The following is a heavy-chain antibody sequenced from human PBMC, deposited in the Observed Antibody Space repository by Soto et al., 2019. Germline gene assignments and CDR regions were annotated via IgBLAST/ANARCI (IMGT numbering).Heavy chain of an antibody. D-gene: IGHD3-10*01. CDR1: GFTFSNAW. V-gene: IGHV3-15*07. CDR2: IKSKTDGGTT. Sequence: KQLGSLRLSCAASGFTFSNAWMNWVRQAPGKGLEWVGRIKSKTDGGTTDYAAPVKGRFTISRDDSKNTLYLQMNSLKTEHTAVYYCTKDPVGSAFNLLWFGDSERGYWGQGTLVTVSS. J-gene: IGHJ4*02. CDR3: TKDPVGSAFNLLWFGDSERGY.